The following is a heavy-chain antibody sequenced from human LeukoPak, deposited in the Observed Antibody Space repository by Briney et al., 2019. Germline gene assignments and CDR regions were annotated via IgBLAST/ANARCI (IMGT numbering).Heavy chain of an antibody. Sequence: GGSLRLSCAASGFTFSSYWMHWVRQAPGKGLVWVSRINSDGSSITYADSVKGRFTISRDNAKNTLYLQMNSLRVEDTAVFYCAREGRVSGYDFDCWGQGTLVTVSS. CDR3: AREGRVSGYDFDC. J-gene: IGHJ4*02. V-gene: IGHV3-74*03. D-gene: IGHD5-12*01. CDR2: INSDGSSI. CDR1: GFTFSSYW.